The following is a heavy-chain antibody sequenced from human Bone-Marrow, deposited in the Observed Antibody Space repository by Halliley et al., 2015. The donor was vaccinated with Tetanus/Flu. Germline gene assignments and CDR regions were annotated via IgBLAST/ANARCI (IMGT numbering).Heavy chain of an antibody. CDR3: ARDNDFWSNTGIYWYFDL. Sequence: TLSLTCAVSGYSISSGNYWGWIRQPPGKGLEWIGSIYNTGTTYYNPSLKSRVTISVDTSKNQFSLKLSSVTAADTAVYYCARDNDFWSNTGIYWYFDLWGRGTLVTVSS. V-gene: IGHV4-38-2*02. CDR2: IYNTGTT. D-gene: IGHD3-3*01. J-gene: IGHJ2*01. CDR1: GYSISSGNY.